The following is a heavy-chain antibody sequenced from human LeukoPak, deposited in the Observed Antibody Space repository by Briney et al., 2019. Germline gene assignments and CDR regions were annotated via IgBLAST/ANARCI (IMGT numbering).Heavy chain of an antibody. Sequence: GGSLRLSCAASGFTFSSYAMSWVRQAPGKGLEWVSAISGSGGSTYYADFVKGRFTISRDNSKNTLYLQMNSLRAEDTAVYYCAKGYEDCSSTSCPLDYWGQGTLVTVSS. CDR3: AKGYEDCSSTSCPLDY. D-gene: IGHD2-2*01. J-gene: IGHJ4*02. CDR2: ISGSGGST. CDR1: GFTFSSYA. V-gene: IGHV3-23*01.